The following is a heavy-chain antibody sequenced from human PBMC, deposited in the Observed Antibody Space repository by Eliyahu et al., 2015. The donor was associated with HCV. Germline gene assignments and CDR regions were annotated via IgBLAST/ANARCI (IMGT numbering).Heavy chain of an antibody. CDR2: IRSKXYGGTT. CDR1: GFTFGDYA. CDR3: IRGRYGDYVSLDY. Sequence: EVQLVESGGDLVQPGRSLRLSCXTSGFTFGDYAMSWVRXAPGKGLEWITFIRSKXYGGTTEYAASVKGRFTVSRDDSKSIAYLQMNSLKTEDTAVYYCIRGRYGDYVSLDYWGQGTLVTVSS. V-gene: IGHV3-49*04. J-gene: IGHJ4*02. D-gene: IGHD4-17*01.